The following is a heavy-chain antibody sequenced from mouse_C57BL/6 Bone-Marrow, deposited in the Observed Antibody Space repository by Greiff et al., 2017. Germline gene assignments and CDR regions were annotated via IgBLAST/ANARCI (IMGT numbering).Heavy chain of an antibody. J-gene: IGHJ4*01. CDR1: GYSFTSYY. CDR2: IYPGSGNT. CDR3: AKRYGVAMDY. D-gene: IGHD1-1*02. V-gene: IGHV1-66*01. Sequence: QVQLKQSGPELVKPGASVKISCKASGYSFTSYYIHWVKQRPGQGLEWIGWIYPGSGNTKYNEKFKGKATLTADTSSSTAYMQLSSLTSEDSAVYYCAKRYGVAMDYWGQGTSVTVSS.